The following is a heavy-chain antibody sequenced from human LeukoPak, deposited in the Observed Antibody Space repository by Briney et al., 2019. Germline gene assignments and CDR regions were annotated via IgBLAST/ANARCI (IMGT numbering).Heavy chain of an antibody. J-gene: IGHJ6*03. CDR1: GFTFSSYD. D-gene: IGHD6-19*01. Sequence: GGSLRLSCAASGFTFSSYDMSWVRQAPGMGLEWVSAISASGGSTFYADSVKGRFTVSRDNSKNTLYLQMNSLRAEDTAVYYCARSPSGLSSGWYVDYYYYMDVWGKGTTVTVSS. CDR2: ISASGGST. V-gene: IGHV3-23*01. CDR3: ARSPSGLSSGWYVDYYYYMDV.